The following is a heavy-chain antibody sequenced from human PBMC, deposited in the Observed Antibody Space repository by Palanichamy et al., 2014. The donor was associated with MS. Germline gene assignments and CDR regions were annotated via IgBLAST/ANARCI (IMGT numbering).Heavy chain of an antibody. CDR2: INHSGST. V-gene: IGHV4-34*01. D-gene: IGHD6-13*01. Sequence: VQLQQWGAGLWKPSETLSLTCAVYGGSFSDYHWSWIRQPPGKGLEWIGEINHSGSTNYNPSLKSRVTISVDTSKNQFSLRLSSVTAADTAVYYCARVSQQVPYYYYYYMDVWGKGTTVTVSS. CDR1: GGSFSDYH. CDR3: ARVSQQVPYYYYYYMDV. J-gene: IGHJ6*03.